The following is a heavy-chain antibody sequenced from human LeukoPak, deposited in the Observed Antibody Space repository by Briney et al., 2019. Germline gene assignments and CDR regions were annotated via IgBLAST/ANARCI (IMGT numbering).Heavy chain of an antibody. CDR3: AKDAGHCSGGSCYRQDY. Sequence: GGSLRLSCAAPGFTFSTYGMHWVRQAPGKGPEWVAVISNDGSNKYHAESVRGRFTISRDNSKNTLYLQVNSLRAEDTAVYYCAKDAGHCSGGSCYRQDYWGQGTLVTVSS. CDR1: GFTFSTYG. D-gene: IGHD2-15*01. J-gene: IGHJ4*02. CDR2: ISNDGSNK. V-gene: IGHV3-30*18.